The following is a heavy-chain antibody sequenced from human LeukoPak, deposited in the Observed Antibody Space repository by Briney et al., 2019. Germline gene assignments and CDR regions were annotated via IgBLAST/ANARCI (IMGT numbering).Heavy chain of an antibody. V-gene: IGHV3-30*03. J-gene: IGHJ4*02. D-gene: IGHD6-13*01. CDR1: GFTFSSCG. CDR3: ARSVAAAGAPDY. Sequence: GGSLRLSCAASGFTFSSCGMHWVRQAPGKGLEWVTVISYDGNKEYYAGSVKGRFTISRDNSKNTLYLQMNSLRAEDTAVYYCARSVAAAGAPDYWGQGTLVTVSS. CDR2: ISYDGNKE.